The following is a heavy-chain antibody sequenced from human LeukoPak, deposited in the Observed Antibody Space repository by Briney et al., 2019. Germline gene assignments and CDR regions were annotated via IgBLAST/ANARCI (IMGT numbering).Heavy chain of an antibody. J-gene: IGHJ3*01. CDR3: ATKDIAGFDV. CDR1: GGSISSSSYY. CDR2: IYYSGST. Sequence: PSETLSLTCTVSGGSISSSSYYWGWIRQPPGKGLEWIGSIYYSGSTYYNPSLKSRVTISVDTSKNQFSLKLNSVTAADTAMYYCATKDIAGFDVWGQGTMVTVSS. V-gene: IGHV4-39*01. D-gene: IGHD5-12*01.